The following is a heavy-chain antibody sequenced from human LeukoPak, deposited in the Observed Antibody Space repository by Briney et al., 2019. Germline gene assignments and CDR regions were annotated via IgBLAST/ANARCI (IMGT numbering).Heavy chain of an antibody. Sequence: GASVKVSCKASGYTFTSYGISWVRQSPGQGLEWMGCISAYNCNTNYAQKLQGRVTMTTDTSTSTAYMELRSLRSDDTAAYYCARDHYVAGTSNWFDPWGQGTLVTVSS. CDR1: GYTFTSYG. D-gene: IGHD6-19*01. CDR2: ISAYNCNT. CDR3: ARDHYVAGTSNWFDP. V-gene: IGHV1-18*01. J-gene: IGHJ5*02.